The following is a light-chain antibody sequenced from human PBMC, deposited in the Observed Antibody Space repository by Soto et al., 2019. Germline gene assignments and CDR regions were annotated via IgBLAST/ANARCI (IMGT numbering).Light chain of an antibody. CDR1: QSVSSN. J-gene: IGKJ1*01. CDR3: QQYNDWWT. Sequence: EILLTQSPATLSWSPGERATLSCRASQSVSSNLTWYKQKPGQAPRLLIYGASTRATGVPARLSGSGSGTEFTLTISSIKSEDFAVYYCQQYNDWWTFGHGTKVDIK. V-gene: IGKV3-15*01. CDR2: GAS.